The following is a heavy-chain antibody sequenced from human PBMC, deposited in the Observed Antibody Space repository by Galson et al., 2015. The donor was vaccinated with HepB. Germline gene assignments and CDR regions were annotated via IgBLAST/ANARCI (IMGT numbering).Heavy chain of an antibody. J-gene: IGHJ4*02. D-gene: IGHD6-19*01. V-gene: IGHV1-3*01. CDR3: ARESGSGWYEDY. Sequence: SVKVSCKASGYTFTSYAMHWVRQAPGQRLEWMGWINAGNGNTKYSQKFQGRVTITRDTSASTAYMELSSLRSEDTAVYYCARESGSGWYEDYWGQGTLVTVSS. CDR1: GYTFTSYA. CDR2: INAGNGNT.